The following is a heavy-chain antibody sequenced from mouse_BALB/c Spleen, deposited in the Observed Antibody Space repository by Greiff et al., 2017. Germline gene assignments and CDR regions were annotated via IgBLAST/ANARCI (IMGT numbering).Heavy chain of an antibody. J-gene: IGHJ3*01. D-gene: IGHD4-1*01. V-gene: IGHV5-9-1*01. CDR3: ARHLGGGAY. CDR1: GFTFSSYT. CDR2: ISSGGSYT. Sequence: EVMLVESGGGLVKPGGSLKLSCAASGFTFSSYTMSWVRQTPEKRLEWVATISSGGSYTYYPDSVKGRFTISRDNAKNTLYLQMSSLKSEDTAMYYCARHLGGGAYWGQGTLVTVSA.